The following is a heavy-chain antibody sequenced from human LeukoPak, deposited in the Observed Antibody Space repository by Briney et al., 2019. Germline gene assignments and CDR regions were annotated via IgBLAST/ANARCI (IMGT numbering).Heavy chain of an antibody. D-gene: IGHD3/OR15-3a*01. Sequence: GGSLRLSCAASGFTFSDYYMSWVRQAPGKGLEWVSYISSSGGYTTYADSVKGRFTISRDNAKNSLYLQMNSLRAEDTAVYYCVRGSFGPDIWGQGTVVTVFS. CDR1: GFTFSDYY. CDR3: VRGSFGPDI. J-gene: IGHJ3*02. V-gene: IGHV3-11*06. CDR2: ISSSGGYT.